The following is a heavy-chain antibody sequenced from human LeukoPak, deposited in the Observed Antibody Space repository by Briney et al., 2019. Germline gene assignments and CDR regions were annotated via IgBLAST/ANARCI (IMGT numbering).Heavy chain of an antibody. CDR2: IYYTGST. CDR1: GGSVSSGTYY. J-gene: IGHJ4*02. Sequence: PSETLSLTCTVSGGSVSSGTYYWSWIRQPPGKGLVWIGYIYYTGSTNYNPSLKSRLIISVDTSKNQFSLKLSSVAAADTAVYYCARRGGSGRSFDYWGQGTLVTVSS. D-gene: IGHD3-10*01. V-gene: IGHV4-61*01. CDR3: ARRGGSGRSFDY.